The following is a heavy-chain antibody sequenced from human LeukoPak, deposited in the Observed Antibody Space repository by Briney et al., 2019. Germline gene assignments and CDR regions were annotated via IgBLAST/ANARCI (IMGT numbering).Heavy chain of an antibody. J-gene: IGHJ5*02. D-gene: IGHD3-10*01. CDR1: GFTFSSYG. Sequence: GGSLRLSCAASGFTFSSYGMHWVRQAPGKGLEWVAFIRYDGGNKYDADSVKGRFTISRDNSKNTLYLQMGSLRSEDMAVYYCARGPYDSGSPLLNWFDPWGQGTLVTVSS. V-gene: IGHV3-30*02. CDR2: IRYDGGNK. CDR3: ARGPYDSGSPLLNWFDP.